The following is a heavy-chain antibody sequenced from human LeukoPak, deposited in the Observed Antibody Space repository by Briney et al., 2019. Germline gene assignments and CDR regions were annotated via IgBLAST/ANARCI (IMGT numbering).Heavy chain of an antibody. CDR2: IYHSGST. Sequence: SETLSLTCTVSGGSISSGGYYWSWIRQPPGKGLEWIGYIYHSGSTYYNPSLKSRVTIPVDRSKNQFSLKRSSVTAADTAVYYCARTVVPDHDAFDIWGQGTMVTVSS. V-gene: IGHV4-30-2*01. J-gene: IGHJ3*02. D-gene: IGHD2-2*01. CDR1: GGSISSGGYY. CDR3: ARTVVPDHDAFDI.